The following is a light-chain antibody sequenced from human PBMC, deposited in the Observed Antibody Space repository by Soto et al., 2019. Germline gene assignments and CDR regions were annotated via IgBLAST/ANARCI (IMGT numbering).Light chain of an antibody. CDR2: DVN. Sequence: QSVLTQPPSASGSPGQSVTISCTGTSSDLGASDSVSWYQQHPGKAPKLMIRDVNYRPSGISARFSGSKSGNTASLTISGLQTEDEADYYCSSYSSRSTLLVFGGGTKLTVL. CDR1: SSDLGASDS. J-gene: IGLJ2*01. CDR3: SSYSSRSTLLV. V-gene: IGLV2-14*01.